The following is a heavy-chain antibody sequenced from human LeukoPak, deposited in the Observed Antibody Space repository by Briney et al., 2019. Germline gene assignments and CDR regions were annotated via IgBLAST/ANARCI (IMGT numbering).Heavy chain of an antibody. CDR1: GYTFTNNG. CDR3: ARVSSGYDDY. V-gene: IGHV1-18*01. CDR2: ISTYNGNT. D-gene: IGHD3-22*01. J-gene: IGHJ4*02. Sequence: VASVKVSCKASGYTFTNNGISWVRQAPGQGLEWMGWISTYNGNTNYAQKFQGRVTMTTDTPTSTAYMELRSLTSDGTAVYYCARVSSGYDDYWGQGTLVIVSS.